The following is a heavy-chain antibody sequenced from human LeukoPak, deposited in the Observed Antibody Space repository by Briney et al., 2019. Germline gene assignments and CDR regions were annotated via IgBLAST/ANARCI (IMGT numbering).Heavy chain of an antibody. Sequence: SETLSLTCTVSGGSISSYYWSWIRQPPGKGLEWIGYIYYSGSTNYNPSLKSRVTISVDTSKNQFTLKLSSVTAADTAVYYCARTVLDFWSGYYGDYYYYYMDVWGKGTTVAVSS. J-gene: IGHJ6*03. CDR3: ARTVLDFWSGYYGDYYYYYMDV. V-gene: IGHV4-59*01. CDR1: GGSISSYY. D-gene: IGHD3-3*01. CDR2: IYYSGST.